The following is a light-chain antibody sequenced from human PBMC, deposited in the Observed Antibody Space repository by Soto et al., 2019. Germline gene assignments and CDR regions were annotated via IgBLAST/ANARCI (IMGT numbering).Light chain of an antibody. CDR2: EVN. CDR3: SSYAGSSNV. J-gene: IGLJ1*01. Sequence: QSALTQPPSASGSPGQSVAIYCTGTSSDVGGYNYVSWYQQHPGKAPKLMIYEVNKRPSGVPDRFSGSKSGNTASMTVSGLHDEDEADNYCSSYAGSSNVFRTGTKVTVL. CDR1: SSDVGGYNY. V-gene: IGLV2-8*01.